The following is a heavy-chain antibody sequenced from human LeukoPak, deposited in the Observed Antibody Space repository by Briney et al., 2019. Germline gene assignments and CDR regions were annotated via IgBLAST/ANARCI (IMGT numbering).Heavy chain of an antibody. CDR1: GGSFSGYY. CDR3: ARQGGGYYDFFDS. J-gene: IGHJ4*02. D-gene: IGHD3-22*01. Sequence: SETLSLTCAVSGGSFSGYYWRWLRQPPGKGLEWIGYIYTSGSTNYNLSLKSRVTISLDTSKNQFSLKLTSVTAADTAVYFCARQGGGYYDFFDSWGQGTVVTVSS. V-gene: IGHV4-59*08. CDR2: IYTSGST.